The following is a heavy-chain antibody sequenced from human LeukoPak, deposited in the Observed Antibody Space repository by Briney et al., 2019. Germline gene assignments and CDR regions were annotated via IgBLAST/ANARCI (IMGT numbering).Heavy chain of an antibody. J-gene: IGHJ3*02. CDR2: INHSGGNT. V-gene: IGHV1-46*01. D-gene: IGHD3-22*01. Sequence: ASVKVSCKASGYTFTSYYMHWVRQAPGQGLEWMGIINHSGGNTSYAQKFQGRVTMTRDMSTSTVYMELSSLRSEDTAVYYCARNRAKYYYDSRDAFDIWGQGTMVTVSS. CDR1: GYTFTSYY. CDR3: ARNRAKYYYDSRDAFDI.